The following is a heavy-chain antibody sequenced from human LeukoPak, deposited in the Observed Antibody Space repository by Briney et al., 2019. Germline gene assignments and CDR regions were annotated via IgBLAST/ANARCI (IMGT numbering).Heavy chain of an antibody. CDR3: ARVTSYYYNTSGDYYFDY. V-gene: IGHV3-7*04. D-gene: IGHD3-22*01. CDR1: GFTFSSYR. CDR2: IIQDGSAK. Sequence: GGSLRLSCVASGFTFSSYRMSWARQAPGKGLVWVANIIQDGSAKNYVDSVQGRFTISRDNAKNSLYLQMNSLRAEDTAAYYCARVTSYYYNTSGDYYFDYWGQGTLVTVSS. J-gene: IGHJ4*02.